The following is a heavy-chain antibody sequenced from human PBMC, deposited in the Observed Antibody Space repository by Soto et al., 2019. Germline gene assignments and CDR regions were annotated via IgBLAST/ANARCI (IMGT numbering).Heavy chain of an antibody. V-gene: IGHV3-30-3*01. D-gene: IGHD3-22*01. J-gene: IGHJ4*02. CDR1: GFTFSSYA. CDR2: ISHDGSNK. CDR3: ARGAYYYDSSGYRYAYFDY. Sequence: GGSLRLSCAASGFTFSSYAMHWVRQAPGKGLEWVAVISHDGSNKYYADSVKGRFTISRDNSKNTLYLQMNSLRAEDTAVYYCARGAYYYDSSGYRYAYFDYWGQGTLVTVSS.